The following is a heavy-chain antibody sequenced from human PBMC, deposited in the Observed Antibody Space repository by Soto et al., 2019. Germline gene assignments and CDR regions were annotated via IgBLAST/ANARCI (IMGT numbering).Heavy chain of an antibody. V-gene: IGHV4-30-2*01. CDR1: GGSISSGGYS. CDR2: IYHSGST. CDR3: ARGSLGRYDYVWGSYRPNWFDP. D-gene: IGHD3-16*02. Sequence: SETLSLTCAVSGGSISSGGYSWSWIRQPPGKGLEWIGYIYHSGSTYYNPSLKSRVTISVDRSKNQFSLKLSSVTAADTAVYYCARGSLGRYDYVWGSYRPNWFDPWGQGTLVTVSS. J-gene: IGHJ5*02.